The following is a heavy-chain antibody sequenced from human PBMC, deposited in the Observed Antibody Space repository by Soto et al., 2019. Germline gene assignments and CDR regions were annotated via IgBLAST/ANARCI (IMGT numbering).Heavy chain of an antibody. V-gene: IGHV1-24*01. CDR3: ATGVFGVATEFDY. Sequence: ASVKVSCKVSGYTLTELSMHWVRQAPGKGLEWMGGFDPEDGETIYAQKFQGRVTMTEDTSTDAAYMELSSLRSEDTAVYYCATGVFGVATEFDYWGQGTLVTVSS. J-gene: IGHJ4*02. D-gene: IGHD3-3*01. CDR2: FDPEDGET. CDR1: GYTLTELS.